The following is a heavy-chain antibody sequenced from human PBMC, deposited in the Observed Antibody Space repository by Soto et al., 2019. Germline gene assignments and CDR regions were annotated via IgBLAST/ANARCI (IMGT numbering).Heavy chain of an antibody. V-gene: IGHV1-69*13. CDR2: IIPIFGTA. D-gene: IGHD3-16*02. CDR3: ARDGDYVWGSYRHTNGYNWFDP. J-gene: IGHJ5*02. Sequence: ASVKVSCKASGGTFSSYAISWVRQAPGQGLEWMGGIIPIFGTANYAQKFQGRVTITADESTSTAYMELSSLRSEDTAVYYCARDGDYVWGSYRHTNGYNWFDPWGQGTLVTVSS. CDR1: GGTFSSYA.